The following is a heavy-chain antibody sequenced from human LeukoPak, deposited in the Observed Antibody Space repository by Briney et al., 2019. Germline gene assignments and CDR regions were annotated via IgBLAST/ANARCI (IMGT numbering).Heavy chain of an antibody. V-gene: IGHV3-21*01. J-gene: IGHJ4*02. D-gene: IGHD3-22*01. CDR2: ISSSSSYI. CDR1: GFTFSSYS. CDR3: ARDPYNDRGGGFPDY. Sequence: GGSLRLSCAASGFTFSSYSMNWVRQAPGKGLEWVSSISSSSSYIYYADSVKGRFTISRDNAKNSLYLQMNSLRAEDTAVYYCARDPYNDRGGGFPDYWGQGTLVTVSS.